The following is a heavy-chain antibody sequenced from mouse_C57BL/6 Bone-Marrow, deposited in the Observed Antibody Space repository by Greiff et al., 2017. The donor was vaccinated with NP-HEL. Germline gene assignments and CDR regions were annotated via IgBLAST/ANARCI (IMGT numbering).Heavy chain of an antibody. V-gene: IGHV1-81*01. J-gene: IGHJ3*01. D-gene: IGHD4-1*01. CDR1: GYTFTSYG. CDR3: ARWGTGRTWFAY. CDR2: IYPRSGNT. Sequence: QVQLQQSGAELARPGASVKLSCKASGYTFTSYGISWVKQRTGQGLEWIGEIYPRSGNTYYNEKFKGKATLTADKSSSTAYMELRSLTSEDAAVDFCARWGTGRTWFAYWGQGTLVTVSA.